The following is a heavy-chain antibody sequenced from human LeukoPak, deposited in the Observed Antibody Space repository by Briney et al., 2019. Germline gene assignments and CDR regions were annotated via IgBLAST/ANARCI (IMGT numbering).Heavy chain of an antibody. D-gene: IGHD4-17*01. Sequence: GASVKVSCKASGYTFIAYYSHWVRQAPGQGLEWMGGIIPIFGTANYAQKFQGRVTITADESTSTAYMELSSLRSEDTAVYYCATLTGRYGAFEILRRGKMVTVSS. J-gene: IGHJ3*02. V-gene: IGHV1-69*13. CDR2: IIPIFGTA. CDR3: ATLTGRYGAFEI. CDR1: GYTFIAYY.